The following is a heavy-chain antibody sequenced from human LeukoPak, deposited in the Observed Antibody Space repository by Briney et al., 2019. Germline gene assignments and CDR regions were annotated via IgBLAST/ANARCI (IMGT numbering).Heavy chain of an antibody. J-gene: IGHJ4*02. CDR2: ISGSGGST. CDR3: AKKRGSYNSPSPYYFDY. Sequence: GGSLRLSCAASGFTFSSYAMSRVRQAPGKGLEWVSAISGSGGSTYYADSVKGRFTISRDNSKNTLYLQMNSLRAEDTAVYYCAKKRGSYNSPSPYYFDYWGQGTLVTVSS. V-gene: IGHV3-23*01. CDR1: GFTFSSYA. D-gene: IGHD1-26*01.